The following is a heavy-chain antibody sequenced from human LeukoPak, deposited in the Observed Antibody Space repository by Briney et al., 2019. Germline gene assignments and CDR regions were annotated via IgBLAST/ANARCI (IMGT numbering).Heavy chain of an antibody. D-gene: IGHD3-22*01. Sequence: GGSLRLSCAASGFTFSSYWMSWVRQAPGRGLEWVANIKQDGSEKYYVDSVKGRFTISRDNAKNTLYLQMNSLRAEDTAVYYCASSYDSALLRLPRRWGQGTLVTVSS. CDR3: ASSYDSALLRLPRR. CDR2: IKQDGSEK. CDR1: GFTFSSYW. V-gene: IGHV3-7*01. J-gene: IGHJ4*02.